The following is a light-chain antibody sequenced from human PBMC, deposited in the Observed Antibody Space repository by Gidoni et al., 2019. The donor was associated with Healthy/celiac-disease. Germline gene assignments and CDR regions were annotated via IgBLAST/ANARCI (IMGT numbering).Light chain of an antibody. V-gene: IGLV2-8*01. CDR2: EVS. CDR1: SSDVGGYNY. J-gene: IGLJ2*01. Sequence: QSALTQPPSASGSPGQSVTISCTGTSSDVGGYNYVSWYQQHPGKAPKLMIYEVSKRPSGVPDRFSGSKSGNTAYLTVSGLQAEDEADYDCSSYAGSSVVFGGGTKLTVL. CDR3: SSYAGSSVV.